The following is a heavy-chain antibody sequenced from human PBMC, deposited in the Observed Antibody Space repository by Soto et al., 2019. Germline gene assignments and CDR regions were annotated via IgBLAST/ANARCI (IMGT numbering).Heavy chain of an antibody. V-gene: IGHV3-30*03. CDR3: VRGQYYFDY. D-gene: IGHD3-10*01. Sequence: QVQLVESGGGVVQPGRSLRLSCAASGFPFTSYGMHWVREGPDKGLEWVAIISYDGSDKYYADSVKGRFTISRDNSKNPMYLQMNRLRPEDTALYYCVRGQYYFDYRGQGTLVLVSS. J-gene: IGHJ4*02. CDR1: GFPFTSYG. CDR2: ISYDGSDK.